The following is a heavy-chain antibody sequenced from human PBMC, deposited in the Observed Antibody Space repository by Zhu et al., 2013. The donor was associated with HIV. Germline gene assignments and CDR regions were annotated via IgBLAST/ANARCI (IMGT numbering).Heavy chain of an antibody. J-gene: IGHJ5*02. CDR2: IYYSGST. CDR3: ARAKGYSSSWHKPNNWFDP. CDR1: GGSISSGDYY. D-gene: IGHD6-13*01. Sequence: QVQLQESGPGLVKPSQTLSLTCTVSGGSISSGDYYWSWIRQPPGKGLEWIGYIYYSGSTYYNPSLKSRVTISVDTSKNQFSLKLSSVTAADTAVYYCARAKGYSSSWHKPNNWFDPWGQGTLVTVSS. V-gene: IGHV4-30-4*01.